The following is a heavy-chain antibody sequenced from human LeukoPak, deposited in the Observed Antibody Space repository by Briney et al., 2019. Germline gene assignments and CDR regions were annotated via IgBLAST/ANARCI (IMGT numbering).Heavy chain of an antibody. V-gene: IGHV4-34*01. J-gene: IGHJ5*02. Sequence: AETLSLTCAVYGGSCSGYYWSWIRQPPGKGLEWIGEINHSGSTNYNPSLKSRVTISVDTSKNQFSLKLSSVTAADTAVYYCARGSSTSCYDPWGQGTLVTVSS. CDR1: GGSCSGYY. CDR2: INHSGST. D-gene: IGHD2-2*01. CDR3: ARGSSTSCYDP.